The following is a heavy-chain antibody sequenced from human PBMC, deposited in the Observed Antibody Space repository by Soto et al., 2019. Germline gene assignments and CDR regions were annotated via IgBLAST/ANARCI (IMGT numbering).Heavy chain of an antibody. V-gene: IGHV3-23*01. J-gene: IGHJ6*03. CDR2: ITGSTGST. CDR1: GFTFSNFA. CDR3: VKDTSSSPYYMDV. Sequence: EVQVLESGGGSVQPGGSLRLSCAASGFTFSNFAMGWVRHVPGKGLEWVSEITGSTGSTYYADSVRGRFFISRDNSKNTLHLQMNSLTVEDTAVYYCVKDTSSSPYYMDVWGKGTTVTISS. D-gene: IGHD2-2*01.